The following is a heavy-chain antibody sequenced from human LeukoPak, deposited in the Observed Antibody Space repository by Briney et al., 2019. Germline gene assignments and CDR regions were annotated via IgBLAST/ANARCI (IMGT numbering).Heavy chain of an antibody. D-gene: IGHD6-19*01. Sequence: ASVKVSCKASGYAFTSYGISWVRQAPGQGLEWMGWISAYNGNTNYAQKLQGRVTMTTDTSTSTAYMELRSLRSDDTAVYYCARGRAVAGTNENDYWGQGTLVTVSS. V-gene: IGHV1-18*01. CDR1: GYAFTSYG. CDR3: ARGRAVAGTNENDY. CDR2: ISAYNGNT. J-gene: IGHJ4*02.